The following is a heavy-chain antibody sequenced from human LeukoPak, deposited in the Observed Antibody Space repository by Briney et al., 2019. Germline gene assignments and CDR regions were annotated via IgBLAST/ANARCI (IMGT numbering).Heavy chain of an antibody. V-gene: IGHV4-59*01. CDR3: ATSWDTAMDYYFDY. CDR1: GGSINSYY. D-gene: IGHD5-18*01. CDR2: IYYSGST. Sequence: SETLSLTCTVSGGSINSYYWSWIRQPPGKGLEWIGYIYYSGSTNYNPSLKSRVTISVDTSKNQFSLKLSSVTAADTAVYYCATSWDTAMDYYFDYWGQGTLVTVSS. J-gene: IGHJ4*02.